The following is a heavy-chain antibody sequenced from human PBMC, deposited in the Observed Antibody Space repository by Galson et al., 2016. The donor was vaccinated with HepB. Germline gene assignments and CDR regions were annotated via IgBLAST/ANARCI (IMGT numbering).Heavy chain of an antibody. CDR1: GLSFSYCG. CDR2: ISSDGNNK. V-gene: IGHV3-30*18. D-gene: IGHD1-26*01. CDR3: TKASGSDYYFDY. Sequence: SLRLSCAASGLSFSYCGMHWVRQAPGKGLEWVAVISSDGNNKYYVDSVKGRFTISRDNSKNSLYLQMNSLTPDDTALYYCTKASGSDYYFDYWGRGTLVTVSS. J-gene: IGHJ4*02.